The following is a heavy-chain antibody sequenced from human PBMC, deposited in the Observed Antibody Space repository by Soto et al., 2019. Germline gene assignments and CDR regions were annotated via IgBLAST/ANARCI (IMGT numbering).Heavy chain of an antibody. D-gene: IGHD2-2*01. J-gene: IGHJ6*04. Sequence: PGGSLRLSCAASGFTFSDYYMSWIRQAPGKGLEWVSYISSSGSTIYYADSVKGRFTISRDNAKNSLYLQMNSLRAEDTAVYYCARAYRFVVVPAAIGDVWGKGTTVTVSS. CDR2: ISSSGSTI. CDR1: GFTFSDYY. CDR3: ARAYRFVVVPAAIGDV. V-gene: IGHV3-11*01.